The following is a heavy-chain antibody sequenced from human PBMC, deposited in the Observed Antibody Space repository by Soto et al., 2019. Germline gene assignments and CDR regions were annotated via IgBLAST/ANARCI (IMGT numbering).Heavy chain of an antibody. CDR1: GFTFSSYG. CDR3: ARDLLFCSSTSCQSSDFDY. J-gene: IGHJ4*02. V-gene: IGHV3-21*01. CDR2: ISSNGSNI. D-gene: IGHD2-2*01. Sequence: GGSLRLSWAASGFTFSSYGMHWVRQAPGKGLEWVAAISSNGSNIYYADSVKGRFTISRDNAKNSLYLQMNSLRAEDTAVYYCARDLLFCSSTSCQSSDFDYWGQGTLVTVSS.